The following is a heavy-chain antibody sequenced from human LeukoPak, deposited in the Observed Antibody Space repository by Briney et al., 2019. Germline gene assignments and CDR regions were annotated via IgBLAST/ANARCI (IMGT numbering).Heavy chain of an antibody. CDR3: TRDLPYSSSWESIDY. V-gene: IGHV1-2*02. CDR2: INPNSGGT. J-gene: IGHJ4*02. D-gene: IGHD6-13*01. CDR1: GYTFTGYY. Sequence: ASVKVSCKASGYTFTGYYMHWVRQAPGQGLEWMGWINPNSGGTSYAQNLQGRVTMTTDTSTSTAYMELRSLRSDDTAVYYCTRDLPYSSSWESIDYWGQGTLVTVSS.